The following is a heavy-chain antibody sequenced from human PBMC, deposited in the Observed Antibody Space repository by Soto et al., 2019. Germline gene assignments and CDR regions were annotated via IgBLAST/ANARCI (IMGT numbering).Heavy chain of an antibody. CDR2: LYHGGST. CDR3: TRSRYGDPDY. D-gene: IGHD4-17*01. Sequence: EVQLVQYGGGLIQPEGSLKLSCAAPGIIVSSSYMSWFRQAPGKGLEWVSVLYHGGSTYYADSVKGRFTITRDNSKNTLFIQMNSLRAEDTAVYYCTRSRYGDPDYGGQGTLGTGSS. V-gene: IGHV3-53*01. CDR1: GIIVSSSY. J-gene: IGHJ4*02.